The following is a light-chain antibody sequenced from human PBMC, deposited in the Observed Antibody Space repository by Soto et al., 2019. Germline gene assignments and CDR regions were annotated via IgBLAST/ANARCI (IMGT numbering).Light chain of an antibody. CDR3: CSHSSSITWM. V-gene: IGLV2-14*01. J-gene: IGLJ3*02. CDR2: EVT. Sequence: QSALTQTASVSGSPGQSITISCTGTSSDVGGYNFFSGYQQHPGKAPKLIIHEVTNRPSGVSGRFSGSKSGNTAFLTISGLQAEDEAVYYCCSHSSSITWMFGGGTKVTVL. CDR1: SSDVGGYNF.